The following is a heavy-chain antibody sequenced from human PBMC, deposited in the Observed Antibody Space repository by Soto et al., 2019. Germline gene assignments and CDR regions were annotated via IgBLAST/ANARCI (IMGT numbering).Heavy chain of an antibody. D-gene: IGHD4-4*01. Sequence: ASVKVSCKASGYTFTSYYMHWVRQAPGQGLEWMGIINPSGGSTSYAQKFQGRVTMTRDTSTSTVYMELSSLRSGDTAVYYCARASPPDYSNYPYYYYYYMDVWGKGTTVTVSS. CDR2: INPSGGST. CDR3: ARASPPDYSNYPYYYYYYMDV. J-gene: IGHJ6*03. V-gene: IGHV1-46*01. CDR1: GYTFTSYY.